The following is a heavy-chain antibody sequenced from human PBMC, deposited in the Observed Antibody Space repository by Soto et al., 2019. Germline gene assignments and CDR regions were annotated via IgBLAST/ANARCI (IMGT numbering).Heavy chain of an antibody. Sequence: SETLSLICAVYGGSFSGYYWSWIRQPPGKGLEWIGEINDSGITNYNPSLKSRVTISVDTSKNQFSLKLSSVTAADTAVYYCARGRNYYDFWSGYTPADHWGQGTLVTVSS. V-gene: IGHV4-34*01. D-gene: IGHD3-3*01. J-gene: IGHJ4*02. CDR2: INDSGIT. CDR1: GGSFSGYY. CDR3: ARGRNYYDFWSGYTPADH.